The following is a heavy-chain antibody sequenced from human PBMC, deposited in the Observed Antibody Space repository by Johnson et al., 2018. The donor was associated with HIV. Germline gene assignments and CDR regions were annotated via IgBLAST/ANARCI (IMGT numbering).Heavy chain of an antibody. Sequence: VQLVESGGGLVKPGGSLRLSCAASGFTFSNAWMNWVRQAPGKGLEWVGRIDTEGSGTTYADSVKGRFTISRDNSKNTLYLQMNSLRAEDTAVYYCAHSVGATDDAFDIWGQGTMVTVSS. J-gene: IGHJ3*02. D-gene: IGHD1-26*01. CDR3: AHSVGATDDAFDI. V-gene: IGHV3-74*03. CDR1: GFTFSNAW. CDR2: IDTEGSGT.